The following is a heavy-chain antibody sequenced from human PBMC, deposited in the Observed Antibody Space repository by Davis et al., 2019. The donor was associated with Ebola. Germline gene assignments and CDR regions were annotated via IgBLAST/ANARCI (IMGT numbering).Heavy chain of an antibody. D-gene: IGHD4-17*01. J-gene: IGHJ6*02. CDR1: GFTFSGSA. CDR3: ARMGPYGDSPYDYYYYGMDV. Sequence: GESLKISCAASGFTFSGSAMHWVRQASGKGLEWVGRIRSKANSYATAYAASVKGRFTISRDDSKNTAYLQMNSLRAEDTAVYYCARMGPYGDSPYDYYYYGMDVWGQGTTVTVSS. CDR2: IRSKANSYAT. V-gene: IGHV3-73*01.